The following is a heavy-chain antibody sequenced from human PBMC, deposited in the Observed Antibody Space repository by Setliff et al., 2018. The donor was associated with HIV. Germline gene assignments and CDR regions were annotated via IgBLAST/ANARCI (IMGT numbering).Heavy chain of an antibody. J-gene: IGHJ6*03. CDR3: ARGYPGIAVAGLSYYYYYYMDV. D-gene: IGHD6-19*01. CDR1: GGSFSGYY. V-gene: IGHV4-34*01. Sequence: SETLSLTCAVYGGSFSGYYWSWIRQPPGKGLEWIGEINHSGSTNYNPSLKSRVTISVDTSKNQFSLRLSSVTAADTAVYYCARGYPGIAVAGLSYYYYYYMDVWGKGTKVTVSS. CDR2: INHSGST.